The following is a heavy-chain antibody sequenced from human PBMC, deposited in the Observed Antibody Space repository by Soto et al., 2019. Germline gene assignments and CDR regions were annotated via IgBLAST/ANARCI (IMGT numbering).Heavy chain of an antibody. CDR3: ARLAGYVSVGYYYLWDS. J-gene: IGHJ4*02. CDR1: DGSMNSDSSY. D-gene: IGHD3-22*01. Sequence: QLQLQESGPGLVKPSETLSLTCRVSDGSMNSDSSYWGWIRQPPGKGLEWIGVINHSGSTYHNLSLKGRVTMSVDASRNQFSLKLTSMTAEDTAVYYSARLAGYVSVGYYYLWDSWGPGTLVTVSS. CDR2: INHSGST. V-gene: IGHV4-39*01.